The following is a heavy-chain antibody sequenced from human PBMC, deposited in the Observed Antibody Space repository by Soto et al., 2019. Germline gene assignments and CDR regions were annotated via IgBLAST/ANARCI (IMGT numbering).Heavy chain of an antibody. Sequence: SVKVSCKASGGTFSSYTISWVRQAPGQGLEWMGRIIPILGIANYAQKFQGRVTITADKSTSTAYMELSSLRSEDTAVYYCARVKYDFNPSYNWFDPWGQGTLVTVSS. D-gene: IGHD3-3*01. V-gene: IGHV1-69*02. CDR3: ARVKYDFNPSYNWFDP. CDR2: IIPILGIA. CDR1: GGTFSSYT. J-gene: IGHJ5*02.